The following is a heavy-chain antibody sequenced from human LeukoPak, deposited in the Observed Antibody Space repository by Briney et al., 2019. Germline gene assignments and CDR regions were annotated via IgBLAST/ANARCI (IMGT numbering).Heavy chain of an antibody. J-gene: IGHJ5*02. D-gene: IGHD1-26*01. V-gene: IGHV4-59*01. CDR2: IYYSGST. CDR1: GGSISSYY. Sequence: PSETLSLTCTVSGGSISSYYWSWIRQPPGKGLEWIGYIYYSGSTNYNPSLKSRVTISVDTSKNQFSLKLNSVTAADTAVYYCARTAIVGATFWFDPWGQGTLVSVSS. CDR3: ARTAIVGATFWFDP.